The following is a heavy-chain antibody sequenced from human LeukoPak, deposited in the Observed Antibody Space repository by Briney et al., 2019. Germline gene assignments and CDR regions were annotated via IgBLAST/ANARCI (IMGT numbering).Heavy chain of an antibody. Sequence: ASVKVSCKASGHTFTSYGISGVREAPGQGLEWMGWISAYNGNTNYAQKLQDRVTMTTDTSTSTAYMELRSLRSDDTAVYYCARCSWHYYFDYWGQGTLVTVSS. D-gene: IGHD6-13*01. V-gene: IGHV1-18*01. J-gene: IGHJ4*02. CDR2: ISAYNGNT. CDR3: ARCSWHYYFDY. CDR1: GHTFTSYG.